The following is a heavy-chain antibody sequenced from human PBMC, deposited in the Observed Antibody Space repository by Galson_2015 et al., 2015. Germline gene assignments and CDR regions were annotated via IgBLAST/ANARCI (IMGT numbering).Heavy chain of an antibody. V-gene: IGHV1-58*02. D-gene: IGHD2-21*02. J-gene: IGHJ4*02. CDR3: AADPYCGGDCYFDY. CDR2: IVVGSGNT. CDR1: GSTFTSYY. Sequence: SVKVSCKASGSTFTSYYMHWVRQARGQRLEWIGWIVVGSGNTNYAQKFQERVTITRDMSTTTAYLDLSSLRSEDTAVYYCAADPYCGGDCYFDYWGQGTLVTVSS.